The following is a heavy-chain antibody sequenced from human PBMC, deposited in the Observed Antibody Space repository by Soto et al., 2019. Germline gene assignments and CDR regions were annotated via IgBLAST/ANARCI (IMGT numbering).Heavy chain of an antibody. CDR2: ISSSSSTI. CDR3: ARDGYCGGGCGADAFDI. D-gene: IGHD2-21*02. J-gene: IGHJ3*02. CDR1: GFTFSSYS. V-gene: IGHV3-48*02. Sequence: EVQLVESGGGLVQPGGSLRLSCAASGFTFSSYSMNWVRQAPGKGLEWVSYISSSSSTIYYADSVKGRFTISRDNAKNSLYLHIISRRDEDTAVYYCARDGYCGGGCGADAFDIWGQGTMVTVSS.